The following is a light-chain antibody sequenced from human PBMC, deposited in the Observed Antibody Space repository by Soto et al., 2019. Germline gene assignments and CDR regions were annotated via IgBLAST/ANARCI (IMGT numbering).Light chain of an antibody. CDR1: QSVSSY. CDR2: DAS. CDR3: QQYNTYPWT. Sequence: EIVWAQSPATLSLSPGKRSTFACRASQSVSSYLAWYQQKPGQAPRLLIYDASTRATGIPARFSGSGSGTEFTLTISSLQPDDFATYYCQQYNTYPWTFGQGTKVDIK. J-gene: IGKJ1*01. V-gene: IGKV3-15*01.